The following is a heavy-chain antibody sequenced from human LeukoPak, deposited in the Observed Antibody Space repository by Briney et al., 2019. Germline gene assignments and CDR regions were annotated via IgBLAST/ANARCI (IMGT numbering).Heavy chain of an antibody. CDR3: ASRVGAVYYFDY. CDR2: IYYSGST. V-gene: IGHV4-39*01. D-gene: IGHD1-26*01. J-gene: IGHJ4*02. CDR1: GGSISSSSYY. Sequence: SETLSLTCTVSGGSISSSSYYWGWIRQPPGKGLEWIGSIYYSGSTYYNPSLKSRVTISVDTSRNQFSLKLSSVTAADTAVYYCASRVGAVYYFDYWGQGTLVTVSS.